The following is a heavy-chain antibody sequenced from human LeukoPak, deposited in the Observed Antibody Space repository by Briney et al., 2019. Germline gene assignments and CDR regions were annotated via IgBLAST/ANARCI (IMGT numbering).Heavy chain of an antibody. J-gene: IGHJ4*02. V-gene: IGHV1-18*01. CDR2: ISAYNGNT. CDR3: ARGRLGSSWYYFDY. Sequence: GASVKVSCKASGYTFTSYGINWVRQAPGHGLEWMGWISAYNGNTNYAQKFQGGVTMTTDTSTSTAYMELRSLRSDDTAVYYCARGRLGSSWYYFDYWGQGTLVTVSS. CDR1: GYTFTSYG. D-gene: IGHD6-13*01.